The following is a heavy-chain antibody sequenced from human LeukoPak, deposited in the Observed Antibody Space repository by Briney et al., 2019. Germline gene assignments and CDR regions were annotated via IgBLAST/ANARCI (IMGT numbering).Heavy chain of an antibody. CDR2: INHSGST. V-gene: IGHV4-34*01. CDR3: ARVSPRITIFGVVSRSAFDI. Sequence: SETLSLTCAVYGGSFSGYYWSWIRQPPGKGLEWIGEINHSGSTNYNPSLKSRVTISVDTSKNQFSLKLRSVTAADTAVYYCARVSPRITIFGVVSRSAFDIWGQGTMVTVSS. CDR1: GGSFSGYY. D-gene: IGHD3-3*01. J-gene: IGHJ3*02.